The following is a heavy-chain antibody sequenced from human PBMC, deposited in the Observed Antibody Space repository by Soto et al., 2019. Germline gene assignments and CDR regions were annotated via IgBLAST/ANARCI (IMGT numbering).Heavy chain of an antibody. D-gene: IGHD4-17*01. CDR1: GGSFSGYY. J-gene: IGHJ4*02. CDR2: INHSGST. Sequence: PSETLSLTCAVYGGSFSGYYWSWMRQPPGKGLEWIGEINHSGSTNYNPSLKSRVTISVDTSKNQFSLKLSSVTAVDTAVYYCAREPTYGDYVDYWGQGTLVTVSS. CDR3: AREPTYGDYVDY. V-gene: IGHV4-34*01.